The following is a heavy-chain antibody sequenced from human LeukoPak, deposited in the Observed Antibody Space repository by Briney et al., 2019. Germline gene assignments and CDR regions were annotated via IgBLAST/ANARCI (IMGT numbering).Heavy chain of an antibody. CDR3: AKDGGLGPDAFDI. D-gene: IGHD3-16*01. CDR1: GFTLSSSA. V-gene: IGHV3-21*04. CDR2: INNVGSHI. Sequence: GGSLRLSCAASGFTLSSSAMNWVRQAPGKGLEWVSSINNVGSHIYYAGSVKGRFSISRDNAKNTLYLQMNSLRAEDTAVYYCAKDGGLGPDAFDIWGQGTMVTVSS. J-gene: IGHJ3*02.